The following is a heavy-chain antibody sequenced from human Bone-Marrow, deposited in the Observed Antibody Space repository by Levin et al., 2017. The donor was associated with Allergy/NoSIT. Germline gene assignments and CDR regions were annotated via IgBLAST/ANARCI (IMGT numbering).Heavy chain of an antibody. Sequence: GGSLRLSCAASGFSFSSYGMHWVRQAPGKGLEWVAVVWYDGTKRFYTDSVKGRFTISRDNFKNTLDLQMNDLRAEDTAVYYCARDGFYFWNPYYSPAYDYYYRDVWGKGTTVIVSS. D-gene: IGHD2/OR15-2a*01. V-gene: IGHV3-33*01. J-gene: IGHJ6*03. CDR2: VWYDGTKR. CDR1: GFSFSSYG. CDR3: ARDGFYFWNPYYSPAYDYYYRDV.